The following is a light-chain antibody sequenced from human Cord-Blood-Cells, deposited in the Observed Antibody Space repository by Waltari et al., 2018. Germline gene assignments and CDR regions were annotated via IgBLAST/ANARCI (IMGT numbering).Light chain of an antibody. V-gene: IGKV1-5*01. J-gene: IGKJ1*01. Sequence: DIQMTQSPSTLSASVGDRVTITCRASQSISSWLAWYQQKPGKAPKLLIYDASSLESGVPSMFSGSGSGTEFTLTISSLQPDDFATYYCQQYNSYLFGQGTKVEIK. CDR2: DAS. CDR1: QSISSW. CDR3: QQYNSYL.